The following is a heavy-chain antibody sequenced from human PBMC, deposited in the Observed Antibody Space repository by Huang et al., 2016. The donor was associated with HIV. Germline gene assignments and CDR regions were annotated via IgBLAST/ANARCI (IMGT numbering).Heavy chain of an antibody. CDR2: IYPRDSET. J-gene: IGHJ4*02. V-gene: IGHV5-51*01. CDR1: GYGFSSYW. D-gene: IGHD5-18*01. CDR3: ARQVDGFRSHFDF. Sequence: EVLLVQSGAELKEPGESLKISCKASGYGFSSYWSGWGRQKPGTGLEWMGFIYPRDSETKYSPSCDGQVTISADKSTRTAYLQWESLKAPDTAIYFCARQVDGFRSHFDFWGQGTLVSVSS.